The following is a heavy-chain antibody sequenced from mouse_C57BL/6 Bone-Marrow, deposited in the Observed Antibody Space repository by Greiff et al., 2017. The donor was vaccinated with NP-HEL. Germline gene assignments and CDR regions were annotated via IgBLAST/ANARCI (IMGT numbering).Heavy chain of an antibody. V-gene: IGHV14-4*01. CDR3: TTGANYYGSSCAMDY. J-gene: IGHJ4*01. CDR2: IDPENGDT. Sequence: DVKLQESGAELVRPGASVKLSCTASGFNIKDDYMHWVKQRPEQGLEWIGWIDPENGDTEYASKFQGKATITADTSSNTAYLQLSSLTSEDTAVYYCTTGANYYGSSCAMDYWGQGTSVTVSS. D-gene: IGHD1-1*01. CDR1: GFNIKDDY.